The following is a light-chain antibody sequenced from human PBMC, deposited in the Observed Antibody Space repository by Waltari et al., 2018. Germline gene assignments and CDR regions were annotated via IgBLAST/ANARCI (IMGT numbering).Light chain of an antibody. CDR2: RNN. V-gene: IGLV1-47*01. J-gene: IGLJ3*02. CDR3: AAWDDSLSGRV. Sequence: QSVLTQPPSASGTPGQRVTISCSGRSFNIGSNYVYWYQQLPGTAPKLLIYRNNQRPSVVPDRFSGSKSGTSAALAISGRRSEDEADYYCAAWDDSLSGRVFGGGTKLTVL. CDR1: SFNIGSNY.